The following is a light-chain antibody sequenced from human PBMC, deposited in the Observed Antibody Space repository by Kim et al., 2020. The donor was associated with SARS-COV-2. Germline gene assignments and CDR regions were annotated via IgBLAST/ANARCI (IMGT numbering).Light chain of an antibody. Sequence: DIQMTQSPSSLSASVGDRVTITCRASRSIGNHLNWYQQRPGKAPNLLIYAASNLQTGVSSRFSGSESGTDFTLSIRNLQPEDSATYYCQQSDITPYSFGQGTKLEFK. CDR1: RSIGNH. V-gene: IGKV1-39*01. CDR2: AAS. J-gene: IGKJ2*01. CDR3: QQSDITPYS.